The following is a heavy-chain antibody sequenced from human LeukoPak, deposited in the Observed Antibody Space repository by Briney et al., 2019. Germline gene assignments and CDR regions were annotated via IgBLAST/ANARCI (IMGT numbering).Heavy chain of an antibody. CDR2: ISWNSGSI. V-gene: IGHV3-9*01. D-gene: IGHD2-2*01. CDR3: AKDGQKDIVVVPAAMFAFDI. J-gene: IGHJ3*02. CDR1: GFTFDDYA. Sequence: GGSLRLSCAASGFTFDDYAMHWVRQAPGKGLEWVSGISWNSGSIGYADSVKGRFTISRDNSENTLYLQMNSLRAEDTAVYYCAKDGQKDIVVVPAAMFAFDIWGQGTMVTVSS.